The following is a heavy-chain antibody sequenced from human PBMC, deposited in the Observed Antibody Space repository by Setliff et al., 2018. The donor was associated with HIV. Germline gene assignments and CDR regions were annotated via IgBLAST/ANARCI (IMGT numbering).Heavy chain of an antibody. Sequence: SETLSLTCAVYGGSFSGYYWSWIRQTPGKGLERIGEIDHSGGTKYNPSLKSRVTISLDTSKNQFSLKLSSVTAADTAVYYCARDTGISTTVPDAFDIWGQGTKVTVSS. D-gene: IGHD4-17*01. J-gene: IGHJ3*02. CDR2: IDHSGGT. CDR3: ARDTGISTTVPDAFDI. CDR1: GGSFSGYY. V-gene: IGHV4-34*01.